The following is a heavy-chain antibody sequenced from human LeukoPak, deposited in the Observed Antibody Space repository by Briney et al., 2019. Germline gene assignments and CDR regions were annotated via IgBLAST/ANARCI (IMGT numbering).Heavy chain of an antibody. D-gene: IGHD6-19*01. J-gene: IGHJ4*02. V-gene: IGHV4-34*01. CDR3: ARGRGSYHSSGWYWGFDY. Sequence: KPSETLSLTCAVYGGSFSGYYWSWIRQPPGKGLEWIGEINHSGSTNYNPSLKSRVTISVDTSKNQFSLKLSSVTAADTAVYYCARGRGSYHSSGWYWGFDYWGQGTLVTVSS. CDR1: GGSFSGYY. CDR2: INHSGST.